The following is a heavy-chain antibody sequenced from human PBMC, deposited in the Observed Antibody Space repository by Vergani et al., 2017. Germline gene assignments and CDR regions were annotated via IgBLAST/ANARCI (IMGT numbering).Heavy chain of an antibody. CDR3: ARGVFRRPFFDY. Sequence: QVQLQQWGAGLLKPSETLPLTCAVYGGSFSGYYWSWIRQPPGKGLEWIGEINHSGSTNYNPSLKSRVTISVDTSKNQFSLKLSSVTAADTAVYYCARGVFRRPFFDYWGQGTLVTVSS. J-gene: IGHJ4*02. CDR1: GGSFSGYY. CDR2: INHSGST. V-gene: IGHV4-34*01. D-gene: IGHD2/OR15-2a*01.